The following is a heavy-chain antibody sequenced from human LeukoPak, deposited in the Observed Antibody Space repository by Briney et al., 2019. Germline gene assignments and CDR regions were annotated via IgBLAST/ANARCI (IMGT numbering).Heavy chain of an antibody. J-gene: IGHJ3*02. CDR2: IYSGGST. Sequence: ETLSLTCAVSGGSISSSNWWSWVRQAPGKGLEWVSVIYSGGSTYYADSVKGRFTISRDNSKNTLYLQMNSLRAEDTAVYYCARYYYDSSGYHDDAFDIWGQGTMVTVSS. CDR3: ARYYYDSSGYHDDAFDI. CDR1: GGSISSSNW. V-gene: IGHV3-66*01. D-gene: IGHD3-22*01.